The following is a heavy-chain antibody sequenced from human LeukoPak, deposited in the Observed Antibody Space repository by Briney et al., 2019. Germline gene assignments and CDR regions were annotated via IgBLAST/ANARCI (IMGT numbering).Heavy chain of an antibody. Sequence: ASVKVSCKASGGTFSSYAFSWVRQAPGQGLEWMGVIITIFHTPYYAPKFQGRVTITADKSTSTVYMEVSSLRSEDTALYYCARDSRPYYTGSGSYYKIGRFDYWGQGTGVTVSS. D-gene: IGHD3-10*01. CDR2: IITIFHTP. CDR3: ARDSRPYYTGSGSYYKIGRFDY. V-gene: IGHV1-69*06. CDR1: GGTFSSYA. J-gene: IGHJ4*02.